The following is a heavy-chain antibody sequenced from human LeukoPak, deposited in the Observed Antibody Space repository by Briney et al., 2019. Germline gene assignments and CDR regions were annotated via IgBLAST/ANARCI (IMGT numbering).Heavy chain of an antibody. D-gene: IGHD4-23*01. CDR2: ISAYNGNT. CDR1: GYTFTSYG. Sequence: ASVKVSCKASGYTFTSYGISWVRQAPGQGLEWMGWISAYNGNTNYAQKLQGRVTMTTDTSTSTAYMELRSLRSDDTAVYYCARDLYGGNSLTYHYWGQGTLVTVSS. J-gene: IGHJ4*02. V-gene: IGHV1-18*01. CDR3: ARDLYGGNSLTYHY.